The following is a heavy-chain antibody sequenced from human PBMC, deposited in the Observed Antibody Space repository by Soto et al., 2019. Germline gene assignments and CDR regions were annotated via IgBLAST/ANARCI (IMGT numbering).Heavy chain of an antibody. D-gene: IGHD3-16*02. V-gene: IGHV1-18*01. CDR3: ARYIMITFGGVIVNPTYYFDY. CDR2: ISAYNGNT. CDR1: GYTFTSYG. J-gene: IGHJ4*02. Sequence: ASVKVSCKASGYTFTSYGISWVRQAPGQGLEWMEWISAYNGNTNYAQKLQGRVTMTTDTSTSTAYMELRSLRSDDTAVYYCARYIMITFGGVIVNPTYYFDYWGQGTLVTVSS.